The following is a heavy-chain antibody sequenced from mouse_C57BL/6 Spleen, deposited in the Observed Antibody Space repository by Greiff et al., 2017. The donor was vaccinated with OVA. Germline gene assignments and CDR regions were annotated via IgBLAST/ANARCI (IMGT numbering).Heavy chain of an antibody. CDR3: TREEDGYSWFAY. CDR1: GFTFSSYA. Sequence: EVNVVESGEGLVKPGGSLKLSCAASGFTFSSYAMSWVRQTPEKRLEWVAYISSGGDYIYYADTVKGRFTISRDNARNTLYLQMSSLKSEDTAMYYCTREEDGYSWFAYWGQGTLVTVSA. V-gene: IGHV5-9-1*02. D-gene: IGHD2-3*01. CDR2: ISSGGDYI. J-gene: IGHJ3*01.